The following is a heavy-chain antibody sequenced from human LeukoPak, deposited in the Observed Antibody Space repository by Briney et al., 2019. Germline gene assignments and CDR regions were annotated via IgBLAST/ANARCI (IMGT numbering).Heavy chain of an antibody. CDR3: ARDGGGAHIVRWFDY. Sequence: GGSLRLSCAASGFTFSSYAMTWARQAPGKGLEWVSGISGSGGSTYYADSVKGRFTISRDNSKNTLYLQMNSLRAEDTAVYYCARDGGGAHIVRWFDYWGQGTLVTVSS. CDR2: ISGSGGST. D-gene: IGHD2-21*01. J-gene: IGHJ4*02. CDR1: GFTFSSYA. V-gene: IGHV3-23*01.